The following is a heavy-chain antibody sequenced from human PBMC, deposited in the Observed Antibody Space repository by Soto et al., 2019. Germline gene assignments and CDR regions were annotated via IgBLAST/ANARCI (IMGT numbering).Heavy chain of an antibody. CDR1: GGSFSGYY. D-gene: IGHD2-15*01. J-gene: IGHJ3*02. Sequence: SETLSLTCAVYGGSFSGYYWSWIRQPPGKGLEWIGEINHSGSTNYNPSLKSRVTISVDTSKHQFSLKLSSVTAADTAVYYCARGLGDIVVVVAATSNSADDAFDIWGQGTMVTVSS. CDR3: ARGLGDIVVVVAATSNSADDAFDI. V-gene: IGHV4-34*01. CDR2: INHSGST.